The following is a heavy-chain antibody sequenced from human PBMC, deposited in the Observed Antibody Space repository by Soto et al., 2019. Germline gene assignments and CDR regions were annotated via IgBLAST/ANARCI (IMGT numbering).Heavy chain of an antibody. D-gene: IGHD2-15*01. CDR3: AKDGWVECSGADGYSTGEDWFGP. V-gene: IGHV3-23*01. J-gene: IGHJ5*02. CDR2: ISGSGGNT. CDR1: GFTFRYYA. Sequence: GGSLRLSCAASGFTFRYYAMSWVRQAPGKGLEWVSGISGSGGNTYYADSVKGRFTISRDNSKNTLYLQMNSLRAEDTAVYYCAKDGWVECSGADGYSTGEDWFGPWGQGTLVTVSS.